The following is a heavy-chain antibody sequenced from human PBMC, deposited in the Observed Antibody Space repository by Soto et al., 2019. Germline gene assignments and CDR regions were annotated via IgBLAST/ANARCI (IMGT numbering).Heavy chain of an antibody. CDR2: IYYSGST. CDR3: ARDRIFPGGRYYGMDV. J-gene: IGHJ6*02. D-gene: IGHD6-25*01. Sequence: PSETLSLTCTVSGGSISSGGYYWSWIRQHPGKGLEWIGYIYYSGSTYYNPSLKSRVTISVDTSKNQFSLKLSSVTAADTAVYYCARDRIFPGGRYYGMDVWGQGTTVTVSS. CDR1: GGSISSGGYY. V-gene: IGHV4-31*03.